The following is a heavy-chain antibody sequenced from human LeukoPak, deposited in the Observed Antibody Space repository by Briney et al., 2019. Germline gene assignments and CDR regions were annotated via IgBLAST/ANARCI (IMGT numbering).Heavy chain of an antibody. CDR1: GFTFSSYS. V-gene: IGHV3-48*02. CDR2: IRRTNSTM. D-gene: IGHD3-10*01. CDR3: ARTTLLWSMDV. J-gene: IGHJ6*02. Sequence: GGSLRLSGAASGFTFSSYSMNWVRQARGKGLEWVSYIRRTNSTMYYADSVKGRFTISRDNAKNSLYLQMNSLRDEDTAVYFCARTTLLWSMDVWGQRATVTGS.